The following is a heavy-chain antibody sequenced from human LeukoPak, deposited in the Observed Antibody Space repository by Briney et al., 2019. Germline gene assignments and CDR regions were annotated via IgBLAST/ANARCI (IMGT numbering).Heavy chain of an antibody. CDR3: ARATSADFWSGLDY. CDR2: IYHTGST. J-gene: IGHJ4*02. CDR1: GVSISSGSYY. Sequence: PSETLSHTCTVSGVSISSGSYYWSWIRQPPGKGLEWIGYIYHTGSTYYNPSLKSRVTFSVDRSKNQFSLNLTSVTAADTAVHYCARATSADFWSGLDYWGQGILVTVSS. D-gene: IGHD3-3*01. V-gene: IGHV4-30-2*01.